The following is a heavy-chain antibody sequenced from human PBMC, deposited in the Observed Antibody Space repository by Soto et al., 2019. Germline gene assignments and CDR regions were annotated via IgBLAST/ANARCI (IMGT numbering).Heavy chain of an antibody. J-gene: IGHJ6*02. V-gene: IGHV1-69*13. CDR3: ARPAYGDSTLVSYGMDV. CDR1: GGTFSSYA. Sequence: GASVKVSCKASGGTFSSYAISWVRQAPGQGLEWMGGIIPIFGTANYAQKFQGRVTITADESTSTAYMELSSLRSEDTAVYYCARPAYGDSTLVSYGMDVWGQGTTVTVSS. CDR2: IIPIFGTA. D-gene: IGHD2-21*02.